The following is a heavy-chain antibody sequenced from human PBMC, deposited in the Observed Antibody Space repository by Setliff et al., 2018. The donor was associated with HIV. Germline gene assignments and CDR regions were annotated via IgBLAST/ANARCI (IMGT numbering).Heavy chain of an antibody. V-gene: IGHV1-69*13. CDR3: ARGDYGSGSYYPYYFYYGMDV. CDR2: IIPIYGTP. Sequence: VASVKVSCKASGGTFSSYSINWVRQAPGQGLEWMGGIIPIYGTPIYAQKFQGRVTITADGSTSTAYMELSSLRSEDTAVYYCARGDYGSGSYYPYYFYYGMDVWGQGTTVTVSS. CDR1: GGTFSSYS. J-gene: IGHJ6*02. D-gene: IGHD3-10*01.